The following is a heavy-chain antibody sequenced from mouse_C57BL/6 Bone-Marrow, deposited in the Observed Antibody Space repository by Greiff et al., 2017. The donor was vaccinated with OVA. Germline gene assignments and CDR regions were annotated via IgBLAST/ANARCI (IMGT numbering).Heavy chain of an antibody. CDR2: IDPSSDYT. Sequence: VQLVESGAELARPGASVKMSCKASGYTFTSYTMHWVKQRPGQGLEWIGYIDPSSDYTKYNQKFKDKATLTADKSSSTAYMQLSSLTSEDSAVYYCARGYYFDYWGQGTTLTVSS. CDR1: GYTFTSYT. CDR3: ARGYYFDY. V-gene: IGHV1-4*01. J-gene: IGHJ2*01.